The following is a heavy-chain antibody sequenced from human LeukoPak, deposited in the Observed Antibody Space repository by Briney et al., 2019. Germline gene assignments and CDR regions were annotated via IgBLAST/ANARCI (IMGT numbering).Heavy chain of an antibody. Sequence: PSETLSLTCTVSGGSISSYYWSWIRQPPGKGLEWIGYIYYSGSTNYNPSLKSRVTISVDTPKNQFSLKLSSVTAADTAVYYCARVLWFGEFINWFDPWGQGTLVTVSS. J-gene: IGHJ5*02. D-gene: IGHD3-10*01. V-gene: IGHV4-59*01. CDR2: IYYSGST. CDR3: ARVLWFGEFINWFDP. CDR1: GGSISSYY.